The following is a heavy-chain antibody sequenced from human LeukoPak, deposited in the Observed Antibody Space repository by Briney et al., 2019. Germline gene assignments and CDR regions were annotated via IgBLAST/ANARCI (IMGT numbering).Heavy chain of an antibody. D-gene: IGHD5-18*01. CDR1: GGSNKSNNW. Sequence: SETLSLTCAVSGGSNKSNNWWSWVRQPPGKGLEWIGEIYHSGSTNYNPSLESRVTVSVDKSKNQFSLDLSSVTAADTAVYYCARELSGNNYGYSDYWGQGTLVTVSS. J-gene: IGHJ4*02. V-gene: IGHV4-4*02. CDR3: ARELSGNNYGYSDY. CDR2: IYHSGST.